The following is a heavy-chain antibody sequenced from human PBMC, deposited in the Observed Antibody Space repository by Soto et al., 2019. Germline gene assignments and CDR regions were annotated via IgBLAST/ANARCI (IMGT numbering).Heavy chain of an antibody. J-gene: IGHJ4*02. V-gene: IGHV4-39*01. CDR1: GGSISSSSYY. CDR3: ARTSGSSSSDFDY. D-gene: IGHD6-6*01. CDR2: IYYSGST. Sequence: SETLSLTCTVSGGSISSSSYYWGWIRQPPGKGLEWIGSIYYSGSTYYNPSLKSRVTISVDTSKNQFSLKLSSVTAADTAVYYCARTSGSSSSDFDYWGQGTLVTVSS.